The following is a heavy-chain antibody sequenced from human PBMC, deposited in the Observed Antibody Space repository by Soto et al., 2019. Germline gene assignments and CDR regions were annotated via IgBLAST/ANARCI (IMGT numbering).Heavy chain of an antibody. Sequence: PSQTLSLTCAISGDSVSSNSAAWNWIRQSPSRGLEWLGRTYYRSKWYNDYAVSVKGRITINPDTSKNQFSLQLNSVTPEDTAVYYCARGRYSSGWYNEYFQHWGQGTLVTVSS. CDR1: GDSVSSNSAA. D-gene: IGHD6-19*01. CDR3: ARGRYSSGWYNEYFQH. V-gene: IGHV6-1*01. CDR2: TYYRSKWYN. J-gene: IGHJ1*01.